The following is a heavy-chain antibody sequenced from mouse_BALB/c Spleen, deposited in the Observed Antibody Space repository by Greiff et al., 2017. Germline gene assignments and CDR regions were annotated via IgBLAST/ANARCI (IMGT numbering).Heavy chain of an antibody. CDR3: ARKGKVSSYELDWYFDV. CDR1: GYTFTDYA. V-gene: IGHV1S137*01. CDR2: ISTYYGDA. D-gene: IGHD1-1*01. J-gene: IGHJ1*01. Sequence: QVQLQQSGAELVRPGVSVKISCKGSGYTFTDYAMHWVKQSHAKSLEWIGVISTYYGDASYNQKFKGKATMTVDKSSSTAYMELARLTSEDSAIYYCARKGKVSSYELDWYFDVWGAGTTVTVSS.